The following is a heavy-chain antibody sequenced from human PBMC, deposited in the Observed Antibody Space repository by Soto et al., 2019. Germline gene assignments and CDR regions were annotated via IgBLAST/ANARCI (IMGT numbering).Heavy chain of an antibody. J-gene: IGHJ6*03. V-gene: IGHV3-74*01. CDR3: ARGAGGDYYMDV. D-gene: IGHD2-21*01. Sequence: EVQLVESGGGLVQPGGSLRLSCAASGFTFSSYWMHWVRQAPGKGLVWVSRLYTDGTRTSYADSVKGRFTISRDNAKNTLYLQMNSLRAEDTAVYYCARGAGGDYYMDVWGKGTTVTVSS. CDR1: GFTFSSYW. CDR2: LYTDGTRT.